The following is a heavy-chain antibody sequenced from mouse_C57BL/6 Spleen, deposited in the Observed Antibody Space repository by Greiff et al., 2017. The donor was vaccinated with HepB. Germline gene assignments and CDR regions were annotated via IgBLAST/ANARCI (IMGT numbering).Heavy chain of an antibody. J-gene: IGHJ2*01. CDR2: ISSGSSTI. D-gene: IGHD2-5*01. Sequence: EVQLVESGGGLVKPGGSLKLSCAASGFTFSDYGMHWVRQAPEKGLEWVAYISSGSSTIYYADTVKGRFTISRDNAKNTLFLQMTSLRSEDTAMYYCARRPYSNSFDYWGQGTTLTVSA. CDR1: GFTFSDYG. V-gene: IGHV5-17*01. CDR3: ARRPYSNSFDY.